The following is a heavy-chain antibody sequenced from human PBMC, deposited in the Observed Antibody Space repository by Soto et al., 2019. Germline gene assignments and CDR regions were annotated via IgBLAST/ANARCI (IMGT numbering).Heavy chain of an antibody. Sequence: GGSLRLSCAASGLTFSSYAMSWVRQAPGKGLEWVSAISGSGGSTYYADSVKGRFTISRDNSKNTLYLQMNSLRAEDTAVYYCTTDQLAIRGVIHTWFVPWGQGTLVTVSS. CDR1: GLTFSSYA. V-gene: IGHV3-23*01. J-gene: IGHJ5*02. CDR2: ISGSGGST. D-gene: IGHD3-10*01. CDR3: TTDQLAIRGVIHTWFVP.